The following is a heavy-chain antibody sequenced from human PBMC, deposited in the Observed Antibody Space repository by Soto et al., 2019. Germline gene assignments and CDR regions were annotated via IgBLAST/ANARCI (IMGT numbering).Heavy chain of an antibody. V-gene: IGHV4-31*03. CDR3: TRDRLMATAGTARHYFGLDV. J-gene: IGHJ6*02. Sequence: SETLSLTCTASGGSIRSGGYYWSWVRQNPRKGLEWIGNIYYSGNTYYNPSLKSRLTISVDTSKNQFSLNLSSVTAADTAVYYCTRDRLMATAGTARHYFGLDVWGQGTRVTVSS. D-gene: IGHD5-18*01. CDR2: IYYSGNT. CDR1: GGSIRSGGYY.